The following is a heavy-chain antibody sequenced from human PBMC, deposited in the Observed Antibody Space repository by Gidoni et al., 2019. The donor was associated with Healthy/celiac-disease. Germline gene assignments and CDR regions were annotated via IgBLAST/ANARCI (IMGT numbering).Heavy chain of an antibody. D-gene: IGHD3-10*01. Sequence: EVQLVESGGGLVQPGGSSRLSCGASGFTVSSNYMSWVRQAPGEGLEWVSVIYSGGSTYYADSVKGRFTISRDNSKNTLYLQMNSLGAEDTAVYYCARVGRGVSNAFDIWGQGTMVTVSS. CDR3: ARVGRGVSNAFDI. CDR2: IYSGGST. V-gene: IGHV3-66*01. CDR1: GFTVSSNY. J-gene: IGHJ3*02.